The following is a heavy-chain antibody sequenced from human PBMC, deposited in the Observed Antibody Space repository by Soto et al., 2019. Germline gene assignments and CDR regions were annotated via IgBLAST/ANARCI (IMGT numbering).Heavy chain of an antibody. V-gene: IGHV3-15*01. J-gene: IGHJ4*02. CDR1: GITFKDAW. D-gene: IGHD2-8*01. CDR3: VRNTRAEVLGR. Sequence: DVQMVEPGGGLGMPGGSLRLSCLVSGITFKDAWMSWVRQAPGKGLDWVARIKSYGSGGTTDYTQAVKGRFTISRDDSPSTVHLQMNSLRNEDTAVYFCVRNTRAEVLGRWGQGTLVTVSA. CDR2: IKSYGSGGTT.